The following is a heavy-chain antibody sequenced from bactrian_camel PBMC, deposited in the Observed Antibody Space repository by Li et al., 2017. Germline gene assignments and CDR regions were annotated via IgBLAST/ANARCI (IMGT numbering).Heavy chain of an antibody. D-gene: IGHD5*01. Sequence: VQLVESGGGLVQPGGSLRLSCAARGLLAGYAMSWVRQAPGKEREWVASIDSKENTTYAESVRGRFTISRDNAKNTLYLQLNSLKTEDTAMYYCAKDLWGSANWGQGTQVTVS. J-gene: IGHJ4*01. CDR2: IDSKENTT. CDR3: AKDLWGSAN. CDR1: GLLAGYA. V-gene: IGHV3-1*01.